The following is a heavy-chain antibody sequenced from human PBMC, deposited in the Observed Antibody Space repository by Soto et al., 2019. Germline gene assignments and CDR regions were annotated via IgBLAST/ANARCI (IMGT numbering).Heavy chain of an antibody. CDR3: VRVVAIPGYPDH. V-gene: IGHV1-69*12. D-gene: IGHD5-12*01. CDR1: GGTFSSYA. J-gene: IGHJ4*02. Sequence: QVQLVQSGAEVRQPASSVKVSCKTSGGTFSSYAISWVRQAPGQGLEWMGGIVPIVGTTTYAQKFQGRVTITADEATCTAYMQLGRLRSDDTAVYYCVRVVAIPGYPDHWGKGTLVTVSS. CDR2: IVPIVGTT.